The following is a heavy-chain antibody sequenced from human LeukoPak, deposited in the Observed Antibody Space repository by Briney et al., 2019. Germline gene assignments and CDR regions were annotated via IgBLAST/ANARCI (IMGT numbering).Heavy chain of an antibody. V-gene: IGHV5-51*01. CDR1: GFSFTSYW. CDR3: ARLGGDLVDY. J-gene: IGHJ4*02. CDR2: IYPGDSDS. Sequence: HGESLKISCKASGFSFTSYWIGWARQMPGKGLEWMGNIYPGDSDSRYNPSFQGQVIFSVDKSITTAYLEWSSLKASDTGMYYCARLGGDLVDYWGQGTPVTVSS. D-gene: IGHD2-21*01.